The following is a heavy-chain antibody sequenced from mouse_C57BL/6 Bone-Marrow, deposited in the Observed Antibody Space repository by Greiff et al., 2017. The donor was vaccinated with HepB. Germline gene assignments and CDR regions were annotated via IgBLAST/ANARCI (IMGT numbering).Heavy chain of an antibody. CDR2: INTGSGGT. Sequence: VQLQQSGAELVRPGTSVKVSCKASGYAFTNYLIEWVKQRPGQGLEWIGVINTGSGGTNYNEKFKGKATLTADKSSSTAYMQLSSLTSEDSAVYFCARRGTTVVAHFDYWGQGTTLTVSS. CDR1: GYAFTNYL. J-gene: IGHJ2*01. D-gene: IGHD1-1*01. V-gene: IGHV1-54*01. CDR3: ARRGTTVVAHFDY.